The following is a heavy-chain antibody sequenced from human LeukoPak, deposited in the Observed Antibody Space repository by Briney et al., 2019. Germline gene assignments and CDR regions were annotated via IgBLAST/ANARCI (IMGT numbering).Heavy chain of an antibody. J-gene: IGHJ4*02. CDR3: ARSRAFDY. V-gene: IGHV3-30*02. Sequence: GGSLRLSCAASGFTFSSYGMHWVRQAPGKGREWVALIKPDGSNKYYADSVKGRFTISRDNSKNTLHLQMNSLRAEDTAVYYCARSRAFDYWGQGTLVTVSS. CDR2: IKPDGSNK. CDR1: GFTFSSYG. D-gene: IGHD2/OR15-2a*01.